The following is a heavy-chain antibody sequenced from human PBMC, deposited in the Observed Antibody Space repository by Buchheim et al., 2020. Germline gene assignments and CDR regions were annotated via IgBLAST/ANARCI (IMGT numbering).Heavy chain of an antibody. J-gene: IGHJ6*02. V-gene: IGHV5-51*01. CDR3: ARHGAVAGTDSGYHYGMDV. CDR1: GYSFTSYW. D-gene: IGHD6-19*01. CDR2: IYPGDSDT. Sequence: EVQLVQSGAEVKKPGESLKISCKGSGYSFTSYWIAWVRQMPGKGLEWMGIIYPGDSDTRYSPSFHGQVTMSADKSVSPAYPHWSSLKASDTAMYYCARHGAVAGTDSGYHYGMDVWGQGTT.